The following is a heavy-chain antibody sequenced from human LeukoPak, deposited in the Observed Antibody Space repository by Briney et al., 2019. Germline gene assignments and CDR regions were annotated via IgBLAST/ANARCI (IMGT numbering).Heavy chain of an antibody. CDR2: MSHDGGNK. J-gene: IGHJ4*02. CDR3: AKDDSNNYYEY. Sequence: GGSLRLSCAASGFTFSNSWMTWVRQAPGKGLEWVASMSHDGGNKQYAESIKGRLTISRDNVKNSLYLEINSLRADDTAIYYCAKDDSNNYYEYWGQGTLVTVSA. CDR1: GFTFSNSW. D-gene: IGHD2-15*01. V-gene: IGHV3-7*01.